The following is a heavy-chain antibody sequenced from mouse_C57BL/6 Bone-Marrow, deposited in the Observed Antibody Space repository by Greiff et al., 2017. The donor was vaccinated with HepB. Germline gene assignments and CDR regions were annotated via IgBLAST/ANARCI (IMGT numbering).Heavy chain of an antibody. Sequence: EVQLQQSGPSLVRPSQTLSLTCTVTGFSINSDCYWIWIRQFPGNKLEYIGYTFYSGITYYNPSLESRTYITRDTSKNQFSLKLSSVTTEDTATYYCARGGWLRRGDYYAMDYWGQGTSVTVSS. CDR2: TFYSGIT. J-gene: IGHJ4*01. CDR1: GFSINSDCY. D-gene: IGHD2-2*01. CDR3: ARGGWLRRGDYYAMDY. V-gene: IGHV3-3*01.